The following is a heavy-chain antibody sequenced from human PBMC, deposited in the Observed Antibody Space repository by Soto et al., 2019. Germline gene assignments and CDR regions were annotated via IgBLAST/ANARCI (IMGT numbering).Heavy chain of an antibody. J-gene: IGHJ6*02. V-gene: IGHV3-48*02. CDR1: GFTFSSYS. CDR3: ARAPYGMDV. CDR2: ITSSSSNI. Sequence: ESLRLSCAASGFTFSSYSMNWARQAPGKGLEWVSYITSSSSNIYCTDSVKGRFTISRDNAKNSLYLQMNSLRDEDTAVYYCARAPYGMDVWGQGTTVTVSS.